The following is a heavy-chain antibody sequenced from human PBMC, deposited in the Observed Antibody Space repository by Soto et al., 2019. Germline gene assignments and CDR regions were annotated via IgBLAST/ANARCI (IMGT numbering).Heavy chain of an antibody. Sequence: SETLSLTCTVSGSPISTYYWSCIRPTPGKGLEWIGYIYYSGSTNYNPSLKSRVTISLDTSKNQFSLKLSSVTAADTAVYYCARDIVVVPAYYYYGMDVWGQGTTVTVSS. CDR3: ARDIVVVPAYYYYGMDV. J-gene: IGHJ6*02. CDR2: IYYSGST. D-gene: IGHD2-2*01. CDR1: GSPISTYY. V-gene: IGHV4-59*01.